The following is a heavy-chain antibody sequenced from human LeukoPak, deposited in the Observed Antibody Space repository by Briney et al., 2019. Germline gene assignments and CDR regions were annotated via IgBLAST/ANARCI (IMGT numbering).Heavy chain of an antibody. Sequence: GESLKISCAASGFTFSSYEMNWVRQAPGKGLEWVSYISSGGSAIYYAGSVKGRFTISRDNAKNSLYLQMNSLRAEDTALYYCARVNGYQFDYWGQGTLVTVSS. CDR1: GFTFSSYE. CDR3: ARVNGYQFDY. V-gene: IGHV3-48*03. D-gene: IGHD2-2*01. CDR2: ISSGGSAI. J-gene: IGHJ4*02.